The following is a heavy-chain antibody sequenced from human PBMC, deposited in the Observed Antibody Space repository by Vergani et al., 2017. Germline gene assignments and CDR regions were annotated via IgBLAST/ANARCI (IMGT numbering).Heavy chain of an antibody. CDR2: IYHSGST. CDR1: DGSISSSNW. J-gene: IGHJ6*02. Sequence: QVQLQESGPGLVKPSETLTLTCDVSDGSISSSNWWSWVRQPPGKGLEWIGEIYHSGSTNYNPSLKSRVTISVDKSKNQFSLKLSSVTAADTAVYYCARFLTGTTIYYYYGMDVWGQGTTVTVSS. V-gene: IGHV4-4*02. D-gene: IGHD1-20*01. CDR3: ARFLTGTTIYYYYGMDV.